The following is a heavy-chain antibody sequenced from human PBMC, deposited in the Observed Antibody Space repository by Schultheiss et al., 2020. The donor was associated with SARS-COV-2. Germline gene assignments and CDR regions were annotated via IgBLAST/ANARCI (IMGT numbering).Heavy chain of an antibody. J-gene: IGHJ4*02. V-gene: IGHV3-11*01. CDR1: GFTFSDYY. D-gene: IGHD3-3*01. CDR3: AKTVLRFLEPFDY. Sequence: GGSLRLSCAASGFTFSDYYMSWIRQAPGKGLEWVSYISSSGSTIYYADSVKGRFTISRDNAKNTLYLQMNSLRAEDTAVYYCAKTVLRFLEPFDYWGQGTLVTVSS. CDR2: ISSSGSTI.